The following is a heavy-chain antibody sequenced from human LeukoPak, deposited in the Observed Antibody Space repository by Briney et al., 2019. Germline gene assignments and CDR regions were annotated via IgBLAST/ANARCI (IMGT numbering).Heavy chain of an antibody. CDR2: INTDGSST. CDR3: ARDDGTVVNPDY. J-gene: IGHJ4*02. Sequence: GGSLRLSCAASGFTFSSYWMHWARQAPGKGLVWVSRINTDGSSTSYADSVKGRSTISRDNAKNTLYLQMNSLRAEDTAVYYCARDDGTVVNPDYWGQGTLVTVSS. V-gene: IGHV3-74*01. D-gene: IGHD4-23*01. CDR1: GFTFSSYW.